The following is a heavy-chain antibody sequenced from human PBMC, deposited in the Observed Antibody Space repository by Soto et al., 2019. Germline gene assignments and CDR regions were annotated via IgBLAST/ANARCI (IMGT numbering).Heavy chain of an antibody. CDR3: TKQKGDSRTYNGMDV. CDR1: GDSVSSNSAA. Sequence: QVPLQQSGPGLVKPSQTLSLTCAISGDSVSSNSAAWNWIRQSPSRGLEWLGRAYYRSQWYYDSAVFVRSRITVIPDTSKNQSSLQLSSVTPEDTAVYFCTKQKGDSRTYNGMDVWGQGTTVIVSS. J-gene: IGHJ6*02. D-gene: IGHD2-21*02. CDR2: AYYRSQWYY. V-gene: IGHV6-1*01.